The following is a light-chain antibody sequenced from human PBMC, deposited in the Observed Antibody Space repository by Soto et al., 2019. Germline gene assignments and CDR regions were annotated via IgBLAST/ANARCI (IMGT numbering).Light chain of an antibody. CDR3: LSYADTAYV. CDR1: SSDVGGYNY. V-gene: IGLV2-8*01. Sequence: QSVLTQPPAASGCPGQSVTISCAGTSSDVGGYNYVSWYQQYPGKVPKPMIYEVSERPSGVPDRFSGSKSGNTAFLTVSGLQAEDEADYYCLSYADTAYVFGTGTKVTVL. CDR2: EVS. J-gene: IGLJ1*01.